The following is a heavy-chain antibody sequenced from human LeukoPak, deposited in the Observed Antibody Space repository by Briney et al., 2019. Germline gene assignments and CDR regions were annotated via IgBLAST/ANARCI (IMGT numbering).Heavy chain of an antibody. V-gene: IGHV3-21*01. J-gene: IGHJ6*03. Sequence: GGSLRLSCAASGFTFSNYAMIWVRQAPGKGLEWVSAITSSGGTTYYADSVKGRFTVSRDNAKNSLYLQINSLRVGDTAVYFCARVGAATFYWYYMDVWGKGTTVTVSS. CDR3: ARVGAATFYWYYMDV. CDR1: GFTFSNYA. D-gene: IGHD2/OR15-2a*01. CDR2: ITSSGGTT.